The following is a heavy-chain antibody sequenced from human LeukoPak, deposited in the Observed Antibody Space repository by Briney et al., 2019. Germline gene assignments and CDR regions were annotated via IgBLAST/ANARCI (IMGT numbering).Heavy chain of an antibody. Sequence: GRSLRLSCAASGFTFSSYGMHWVRQAPGKGLEWVAVISYDGSNKYYADSVKGRFTISRDNSKNMLYLQMSSLRAEDTAAYYCAKDQEPRLVGATTGFDYWGQGTLVTVSS. CDR3: AKDQEPRLVGATTGFDY. J-gene: IGHJ4*02. CDR2: ISYDGSNK. V-gene: IGHV3-30*18. D-gene: IGHD1-26*01. CDR1: GFTFSSYG.